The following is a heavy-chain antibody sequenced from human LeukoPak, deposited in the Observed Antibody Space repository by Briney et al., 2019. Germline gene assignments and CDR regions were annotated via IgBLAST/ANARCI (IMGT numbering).Heavy chain of an antibody. Sequence: AGGSLRLSCAASGFTFSNYAMSWVRQAPGKGLEWVSAISGSGGNTYYADSVKGRFTISRDNSKNTVFLQMNSLRAEDTAVYYCAKWGDYGVLTGYYVSDYWGQGTLVTVSS. CDR3: AKWGDYGVLTGYYVSDY. CDR1: GFTFSNYA. J-gene: IGHJ4*02. V-gene: IGHV3-23*01. CDR2: ISGSGGNT. D-gene: IGHD3-9*01.